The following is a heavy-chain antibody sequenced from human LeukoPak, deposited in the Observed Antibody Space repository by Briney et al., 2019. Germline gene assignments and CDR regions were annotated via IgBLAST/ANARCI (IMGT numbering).Heavy chain of an antibody. J-gene: IGHJ4*02. CDR3: ARFEVNHEDSSSFYYFDY. V-gene: IGHV5-51*01. CDR1: GYAFASYW. Sequence: GESLKISCRFSGYAFASYWIGWVRQVPGKGLEWMGIIYPDDSDTKYSPSFQGQVTFSADKSTNTAYLQWSSLKASDTAMYYCARFEVNHEDSSSFYYFDYWGQGTLVTVSS. D-gene: IGHD3-22*01. CDR2: IYPDDSDT.